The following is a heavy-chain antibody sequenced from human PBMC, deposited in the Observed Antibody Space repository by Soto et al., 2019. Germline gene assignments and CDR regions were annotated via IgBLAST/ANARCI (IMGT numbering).Heavy chain of an antibody. V-gene: IGHV3-33*01. CDR2: IWYDGSNK. CDR1: GFTFSSYG. CDR3: ARVLYGYYFDY. J-gene: IGHJ4*02. D-gene: IGHD3-10*01. Sequence: QVQLVESGGGVVQPGRSLRLSCAASGFTFSSYGMHWVRQAPGKGLEWVAVIWYDGSNKYYADSVKGRFTISRDNSKNTLDLQMNSLRAEDTAVYYCARVLYGYYFDYWGQGTLVTVSS.